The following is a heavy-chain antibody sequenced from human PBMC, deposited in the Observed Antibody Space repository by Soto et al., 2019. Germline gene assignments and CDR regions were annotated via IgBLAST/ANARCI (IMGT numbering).Heavy chain of an antibody. CDR3: ARHAYDFWSGHPNPRYYYGMDV. J-gene: IGHJ6*02. V-gene: IGHV5-51*01. Sequence: GESLKISCKHSGFNFPTFRIAWVRQMPGKGLEWMGIIYPGDSNTRYSPSLQGQVTISVDKSISTAYLQWSSLKATDTAMYYCARHAYDFWSGHPNPRYYYGMDVWGQGTTVTVSS. CDR2: IYPGDSNT. D-gene: IGHD3-3*01. CDR1: GFNFPTFR.